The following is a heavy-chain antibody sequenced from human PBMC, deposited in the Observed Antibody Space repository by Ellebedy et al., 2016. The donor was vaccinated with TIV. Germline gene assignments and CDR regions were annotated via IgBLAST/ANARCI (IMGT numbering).Heavy chain of an antibody. CDR2: INTGNGDT. CDR1: GYSFTSNG. D-gene: IGHD2-15*01. J-gene: IGHJ5*02. CDR3: ARDLPECSGGSCYYGWFDP. Sequence: AASVKVSCKTSGYSFTSNGISWARQAPGQGLEWMGWINTGNGDTKYSQKFQGRVTITRDTSANTAYMELSSLGSEDTAVYYCARDLPECSGGSCYYGWFDPWGQGTLVTVSS. V-gene: IGHV1-3*04.